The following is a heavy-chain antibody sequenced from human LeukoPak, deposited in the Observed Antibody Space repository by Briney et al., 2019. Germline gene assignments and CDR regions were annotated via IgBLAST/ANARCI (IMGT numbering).Heavy chain of an antibody. CDR1: GFTFSSYW. Sequence: GGSLRLSCAASGFTFSSYWMSWVRQVPGKGLEWVANIKQDGSEKYYVDSVKGRFTISRDNAKNSLFLQMNSLKGEDTAVYYCARDKVGGSMAGSNFDYWGQGTLVTVSS. CDR3: ARDKVGGSMAGSNFDY. CDR2: IKQDGSEK. D-gene: IGHD6-19*01. J-gene: IGHJ4*02. V-gene: IGHV3-7*01.